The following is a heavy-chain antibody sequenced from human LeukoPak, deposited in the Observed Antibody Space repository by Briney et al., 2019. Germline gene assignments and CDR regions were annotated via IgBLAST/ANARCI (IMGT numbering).Heavy chain of an antibody. CDR3: ARGEAAAGSFDY. CDR2: IYYSGST. V-gene: IGHV4-59*01. Sequence: SETLSLTCAVSGGSFSGYYWSWIRQPPGKGLEWIGYIYYSGSTNYNPSLKSRVTISVDTSKNQFSLKLSSVTAADTAVYYCARGEAAAGSFDYWGQGTLVTVSS. J-gene: IGHJ4*02. D-gene: IGHD6-13*01. CDR1: GGSFSGYY.